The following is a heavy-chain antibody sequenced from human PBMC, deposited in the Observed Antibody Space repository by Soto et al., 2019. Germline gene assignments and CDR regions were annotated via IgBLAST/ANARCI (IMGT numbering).Heavy chain of an antibody. Sequence: SETLSLTCTVSGGSISSYYWSWIRQPPGKGLEWIGYIYYSGSTNYNPSLKSRVTISVDTSKNQFSLKLSSVTAADTAVYYCARGWYFDYWGQGTLVTVSS. V-gene: IGHV4-59*01. CDR1: GGSISSYY. J-gene: IGHJ4*02. CDR2: IYYSGST. CDR3: ARGWYFDY.